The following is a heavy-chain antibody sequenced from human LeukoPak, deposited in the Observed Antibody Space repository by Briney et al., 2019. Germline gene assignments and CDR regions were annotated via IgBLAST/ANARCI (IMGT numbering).Heavy chain of an antibody. J-gene: IGHJ4*02. CDR1: GYTFTGYY. CDR2: MNPNSGNT. Sequence: ASVKVSCKASGYTFTGYYMHWVRQAPGQGLEWMGWMNPNSGNTGYAQKFQGRVTMTRNTSISTAYMELSSLRSEDTAVYYCARVAAVAGTPPDYWGQGTLVTVSS. CDR3: ARVAAVAGTPPDY. D-gene: IGHD6-19*01. V-gene: IGHV1-8*02.